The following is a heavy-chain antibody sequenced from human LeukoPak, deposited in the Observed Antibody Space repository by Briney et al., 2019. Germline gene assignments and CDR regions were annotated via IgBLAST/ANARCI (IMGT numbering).Heavy chain of an antibody. D-gene: IGHD3-10*01. CDR1: GFTFTTYT. Sequence: GGSLRLSCAASGFTFTTYTMSWVRQAPGKGLAWVSAISGSGGSTYYADSVKGRFTISRDNSKNTLYLQMNSLRAEDTAVYYCAKDSDLKTYYYGSGSYFGGPFDYWGQGTLVTVSS. J-gene: IGHJ4*02. CDR3: AKDSDLKTYYYGSGSYFGGPFDY. V-gene: IGHV3-23*01. CDR2: ISGSGGST.